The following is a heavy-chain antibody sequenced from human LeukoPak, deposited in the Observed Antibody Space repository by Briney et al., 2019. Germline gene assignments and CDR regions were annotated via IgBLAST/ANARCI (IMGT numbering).Heavy chain of an antibody. Sequence: SETLSLTCTVSGGSISPYFWSWMRQTPGKGLEWIGYISYTGSTNYNPALKSRVTISVDTSKNQFSLQLTSVTAADTAVYYCARDDYRGVTNFDPWGQGTLVTISS. D-gene: IGHD3-10*01. J-gene: IGHJ5*02. CDR1: GGSISPYF. V-gene: IGHV4-59*01. CDR3: ARDDYRGVTNFDP. CDR2: ISYTGST.